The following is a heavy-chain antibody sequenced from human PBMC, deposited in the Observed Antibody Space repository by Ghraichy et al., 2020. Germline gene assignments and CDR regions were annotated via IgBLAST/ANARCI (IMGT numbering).Heavy chain of an antibody. D-gene: IGHD6-6*01. Sequence: GESLNISCAASGFTFNTHSMNWVRQAPGKGLEWVSYISGGGETTYYAASVKGRFTISRDNAKNSLYLQVNSLRVEDTAVYYCARDSSSLLDCWGQGTLVSVSS. CDR1: GFTFNTHS. V-gene: IGHV3-48*04. CDR3: ARDSSSLLDC. CDR2: ISGGGETT. J-gene: IGHJ4*02.